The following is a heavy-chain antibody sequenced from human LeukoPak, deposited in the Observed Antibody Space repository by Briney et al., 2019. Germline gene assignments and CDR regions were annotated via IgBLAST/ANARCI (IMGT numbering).Heavy chain of an antibody. CDR2: IYYSGST. D-gene: IGHD3-3*01. CDR1: GGSFSGYY. V-gene: IGHV4-59*01. CDR3: ARATYYDFWSGYWASPTNYYGMDV. Sequence: SETLSLTCAVYGGSFSGYYWSWIRQPPGKGLEWIGYIYYSGSTNYNPSLKSRVTISVDTSKNQFSLKLGSVTAADTAVYYCARATYYDFWSGYWASPTNYYGMDVWGQGTTVTVSS. J-gene: IGHJ6*02.